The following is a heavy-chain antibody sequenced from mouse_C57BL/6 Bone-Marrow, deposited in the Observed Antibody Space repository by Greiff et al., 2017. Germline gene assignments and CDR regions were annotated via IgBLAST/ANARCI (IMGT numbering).Heavy chain of an antibody. Sequence: QVQLKESGAELARPGASVKLSCKASGYTFTSYGISWVKQRTGQGLEWIGEIYPRSGNTYYNEKFKGTATLTADKYSSTAYMELRSLTSEDSAVYFCARPGTVPWFADWGQGTLVTVSA. D-gene: IGHD4-1*01. CDR1: GYTFTSYG. V-gene: IGHV1-81*01. J-gene: IGHJ3*01. CDR3: ARPGTVPWFAD. CDR2: IYPRSGNT.